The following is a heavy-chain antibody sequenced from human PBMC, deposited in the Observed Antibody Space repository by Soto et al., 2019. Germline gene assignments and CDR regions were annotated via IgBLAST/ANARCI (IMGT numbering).Heavy chain of an antibody. CDR3: ARETTVTTVFDY. V-gene: IGHV4-61*01. CDR2: IYYSGST. D-gene: IGHD4-17*01. CDR1: GGSVSIGSYS. J-gene: IGHJ4*02. Sequence: SETLGLSCTVSGGSVSIGSYSWRWIRQPPGKGLEWIGYIYYSGSTNYNPSLKSRVTISVDTSKNQLSLKLSSVTAADTAVYYCARETTVTTVFDYWGQGTMVTVSS.